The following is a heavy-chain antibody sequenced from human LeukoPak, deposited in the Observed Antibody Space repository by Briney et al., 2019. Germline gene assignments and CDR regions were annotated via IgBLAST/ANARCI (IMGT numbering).Heavy chain of an antibody. V-gene: IGHV4-59*01. CDR2: IYYSGST. Sequence: PSETLSLTCTVSGGSIGSYYWSWIRQPPGKGLEWIGYIYYSGSTNYNPSLKSRVTISVDTSKNQFSLKLSSVTAADTAAYYCARLRYSSNNWFDPWGQGTLVTVSS. D-gene: IGHD6-19*01. CDR1: GGSIGSYY. CDR3: ARLRYSSNNWFDP. J-gene: IGHJ5*02.